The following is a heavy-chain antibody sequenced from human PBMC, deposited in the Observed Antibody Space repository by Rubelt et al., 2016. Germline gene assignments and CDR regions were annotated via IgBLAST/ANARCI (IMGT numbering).Heavy chain of an antibody. J-gene: IGHJ1*01. D-gene: IGHD4-17*01. V-gene: IGHV3-43D*03. Sequence: DGGSTYYADSVKGRFTISRDNSKNSLYLQMNSLRAEDTALYYCAKASGYGDYHEYFQHWGQGTLVTVSS. CDR3: AKASGYGDYHEYFQH. CDR2: DGGST.